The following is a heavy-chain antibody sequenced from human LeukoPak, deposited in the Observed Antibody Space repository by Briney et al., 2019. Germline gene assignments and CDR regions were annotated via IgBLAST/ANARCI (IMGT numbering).Heavy chain of an antibody. J-gene: IGHJ5*01. D-gene: IGHD1-26*01. CDR3: ARLVGASWFDS. CDR2: TYYRSKWYN. Sequence: SQTLSLACAISGDSDSTNSATWTWFRQSPSRGLEWLGRTYYRSKWYNDYAVSMKSRITINPDTSKNQFSLQLNSVTPEDTAVYYCARLVGASWFDSWGQGTLVTVSS. V-gene: IGHV6-1*01. CDR1: GDSDSTNSAT.